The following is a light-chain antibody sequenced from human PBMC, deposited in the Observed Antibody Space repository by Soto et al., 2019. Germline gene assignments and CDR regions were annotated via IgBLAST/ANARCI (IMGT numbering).Light chain of an antibody. CDR2: GAS. J-gene: IGKJ1*01. V-gene: IGKV3-20*01. CDR3: PKYAASPRS. Sequence: EIVLTQSPGTLSLSPRERATLSCRASQSVANAYLAWYQHKVGQSPRLLIYGASNRAPGIPDRFSGSGSGTDFTLTISRLEPEVFAVYYCPKYAASPRSFGQGTQVEFK. CDR1: QSVANAY.